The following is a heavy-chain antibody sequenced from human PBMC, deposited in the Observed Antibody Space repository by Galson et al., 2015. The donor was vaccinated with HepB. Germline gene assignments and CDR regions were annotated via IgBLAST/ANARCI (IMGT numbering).Heavy chain of an antibody. V-gene: IGHV1-3*04. CDR3: ARGGQWPQFYYFDY. CDR2: VNTGNGNT. CDR1: GYTFTSYA. J-gene: IGHJ4*02. D-gene: IGHD5-24*01. Sequence: SVKVSCKASGYTFTSYAIHWVRQAPGQRLEWTGRVNTGNGNTKYSQKFQDRVTLTRDTSATTAYMELSSLESEDTAVYYCARGGQWPQFYYFDYWGRGTLVTVSS.